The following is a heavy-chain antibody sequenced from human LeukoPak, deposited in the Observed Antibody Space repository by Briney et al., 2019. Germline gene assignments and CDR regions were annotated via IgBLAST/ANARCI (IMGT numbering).Heavy chain of an antibody. CDR1: GGSISSGSYY. CDR3: ARGPLLDYHDSSGYYFDY. J-gene: IGHJ4*02. CDR2: IYTSGST. D-gene: IGHD3-22*01. V-gene: IGHV4-61*02. Sequence: SETLSLTCTVSGGSISSGSYYWSWIRQPAGKGLEWTGRIYTSGSTNYNPSLKSRVTISVDTSKNQFSLKLSSVTAADTAVYYCARGPLLDYHDSSGYYFDYWGQGTLVTVSS.